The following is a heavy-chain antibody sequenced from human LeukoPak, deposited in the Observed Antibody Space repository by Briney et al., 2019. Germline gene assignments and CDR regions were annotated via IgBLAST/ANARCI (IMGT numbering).Heavy chain of an antibody. Sequence: ASVKVSCKASGYTFIIYGISWVRQAPGQGLEWMGWVSAFNGNTHSAQKLQGRVTMTTDTSTSTAFMELRSLTSDDTAVYYCARTTGTYSPPGDCWGQGTLVTVSS. CDR2: VSAFNGNT. CDR3: ARTTGTYSPPGDC. V-gene: IGHV1-18*01. D-gene: IGHD1-26*01. CDR1: GYTFIIYG. J-gene: IGHJ4*02.